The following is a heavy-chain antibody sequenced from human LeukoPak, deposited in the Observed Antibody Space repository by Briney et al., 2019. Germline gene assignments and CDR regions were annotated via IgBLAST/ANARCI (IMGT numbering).Heavy chain of an antibody. J-gene: IGHJ3*02. Sequence: PGGSLRLSCAASGFTFSSYGMHWVRQAPGKGLEWVAVISYDGSNKYYADSVKGRFTISRDNAKNSLYLQMNSLRAEDTAVYYCARNNYYDSSGYYYVRAFDIWGQGTMVTVSS. CDR3: ARNNYYDSSGYYYVRAFDI. D-gene: IGHD3-22*01. V-gene: IGHV3-30*03. CDR1: GFTFSSYG. CDR2: ISYDGSNK.